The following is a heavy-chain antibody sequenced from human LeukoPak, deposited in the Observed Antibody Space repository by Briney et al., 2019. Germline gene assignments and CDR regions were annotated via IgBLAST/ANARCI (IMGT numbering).Heavy chain of an antibody. CDR1: CGSISSGGYY. J-gene: IGHJ4*02. Sequence: SETLSLTCTVSCGSISSGGYYWSWIPQHPGKGLEGFVYISYSGGTYYNPSLKSRVTISVATSKNQFSLKLSSVTAADTAVYYCARVVMVRGVVIKVTYYFDYWGQGTLVTVSS. D-gene: IGHD3-10*01. CDR2: ISYSGGT. CDR3: ARVVMVRGVVIKVTYYFDY. V-gene: IGHV4-31*03.